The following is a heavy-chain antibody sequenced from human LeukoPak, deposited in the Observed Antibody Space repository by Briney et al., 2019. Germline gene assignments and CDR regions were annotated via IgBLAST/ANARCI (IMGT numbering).Heavy chain of an antibody. CDR3: ARRPYPYYYYYMDV. CDR1: GGSFSGYY. D-gene: IGHD2-2*01. CDR2: INHSGST. V-gene: IGHV4-34*01. Sequence: SETLSLTCAAYGGSFSGYYWSWIRQPPGKGMEWIGEINHSGSTNYNPSLKSRVTISVDTSKNQFSLKLSSVTAADTAVYYCARRPYPYYYYYMDVWGKGTTVTISS. J-gene: IGHJ6*03.